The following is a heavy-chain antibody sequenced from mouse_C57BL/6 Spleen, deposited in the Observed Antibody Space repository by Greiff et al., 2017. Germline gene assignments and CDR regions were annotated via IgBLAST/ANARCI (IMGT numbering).Heavy chain of an antibody. CDR1: GFNIKDDY. CDR2: IDPENGDT. V-gene: IGHV14-4*01. CDR3: TTAREEFDY. J-gene: IGHJ2*01. Sequence: VQLQQSGAELVRPGASVKLSCTASGFNIKDDYMHWVKQRPEQGLEWIGWIDPENGDTEYAPKFQGKATITADTSSNTAYLQLSSLTSEDTAVYYCTTAREEFDYWGQGTTLTVSS.